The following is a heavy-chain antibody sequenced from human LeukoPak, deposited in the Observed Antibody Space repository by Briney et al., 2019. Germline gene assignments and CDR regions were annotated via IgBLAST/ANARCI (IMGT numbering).Heavy chain of an antibody. CDR1: GFTFSSYG. J-gene: IGHJ4*02. Sequence: GGSLRLSCAASGFTFSSYGMHWVRQAPGKGLEWVAVISYDGSNKYYADSVKGRFTISRDNSKNTLYLQMNSLRAEDTAVYYCARDVGGSMIVVVPYFDYWGQGTLVTVSS. D-gene: IGHD3-22*01. CDR2: ISYDGSNK. V-gene: IGHV3-30*03. CDR3: ARDVGGSMIVVVPYFDY.